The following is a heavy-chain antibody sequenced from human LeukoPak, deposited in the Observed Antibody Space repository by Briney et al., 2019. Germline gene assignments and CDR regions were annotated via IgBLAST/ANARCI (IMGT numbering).Heavy chain of an antibody. D-gene: IGHD3-3*01. J-gene: IGHJ4*02. CDR2: IKQDGSER. V-gene: IGHV3-7*01. Sequence: GGSLRLSCAASGFTFSSYSMSWVRQAPGKGPEWVSNIKQDGSERYYVDSVKGRFTISRDNAKNSLYLQMNSLRAEDTAVYYCATQQLYYDFWSGYYSCYFDYWGQGTLVTVSS. CDR3: ATQQLYYDFWSGYYSCYFDY. CDR1: GFTFSSYS.